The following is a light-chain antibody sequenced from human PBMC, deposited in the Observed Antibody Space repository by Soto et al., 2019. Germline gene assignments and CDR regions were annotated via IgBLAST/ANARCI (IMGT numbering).Light chain of an antibody. V-gene: IGKV3-20*01. Sequence: EIVLTQSPGTLSLSSGERATLSCRASQSVRSNYLAWYQQKPGQAPRLLIYGASSRATGIPDRFGGSGSGTAFTHTITRLEPKDFAVYYCQQYASSPLTFGGGNKVEIK. CDR3: QQYASSPLT. J-gene: IGKJ4*01. CDR1: QSVRSNY. CDR2: GAS.